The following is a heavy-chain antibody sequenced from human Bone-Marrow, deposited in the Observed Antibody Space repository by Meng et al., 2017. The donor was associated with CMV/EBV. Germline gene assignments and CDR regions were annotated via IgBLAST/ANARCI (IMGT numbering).Heavy chain of an antibody. V-gene: IGHV4-34*01. CDR1: GGSFSGYY. Sequence: GSLRLSCELHGGSFSGYYWNWIRQPPGKGLEWIGEISYSGNANYGPSVKSRVTISVSRSRNQFSLKLNSVTVADTAVYYCARGPLLQHWGQGTLVTVSS. J-gene: IGHJ1*01. CDR2: ISYSGNA. CDR3: ARGPLLQH.